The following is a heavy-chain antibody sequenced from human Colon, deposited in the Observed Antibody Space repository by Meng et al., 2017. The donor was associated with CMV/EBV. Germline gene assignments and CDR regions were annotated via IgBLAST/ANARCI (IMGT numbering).Heavy chain of an antibody. CDR3: AKGHSDTVTAPDY. Sequence: CADSGFTFSTYTMSWVRQAPGRGLEWVYRIRGSGGGMYYADSVKGRFTISRDNSKNILYLQMNSLRAEDSAVYYCAKGHSDTVTAPDYWGQGTLVTVSS. D-gene: IGHD2-21*02. J-gene: IGHJ4*02. V-gene: IGHV3-23*01. CDR1: GFTFSTYT. CDR2: IRGSGGGM.